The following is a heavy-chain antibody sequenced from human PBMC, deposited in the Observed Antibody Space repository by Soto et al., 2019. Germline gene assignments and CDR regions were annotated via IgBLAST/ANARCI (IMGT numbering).Heavy chain of an antibody. CDR2: ISDSGSTT. CDR1: GFTFSSYA. D-gene: IGHD6-19*01. Sequence: EVPLLESGGGLVQPGGSLRLSCAASGFTFSSYAMSWVRQAPGKGLEWVSVISDSGSTTYYADSVKGRFTISRDNSKNTLYLQMNSLRAEDTAVYYCAKTSGWFDAFDYWGQGTLVTVSS. V-gene: IGHV3-23*01. CDR3: AKTSGWFDAFDY. J-gene: IGHJ4*02.